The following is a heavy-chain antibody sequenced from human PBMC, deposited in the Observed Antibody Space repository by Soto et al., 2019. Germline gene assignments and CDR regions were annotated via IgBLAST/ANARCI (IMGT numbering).Heavy chain of an antibody. D-gene: IGHD3-9*01. J-gene: IGHJ3*02. CDR2: IIPIFGTG. CDR1: GGTFSSYA. Sequence: SVKVSCKASGGTFSSYAISRVRQAPGQGLEWMGGIIPIFGTGNYAQKCQGRVTGTADKSTSTAYMELSSLRSEDTAVYYCARRILTGYHPGYAFDIWGQGTMVTVS. V-gene: IGHV1-69*06. CDR3: ARRILTGYHPGYAFDI.